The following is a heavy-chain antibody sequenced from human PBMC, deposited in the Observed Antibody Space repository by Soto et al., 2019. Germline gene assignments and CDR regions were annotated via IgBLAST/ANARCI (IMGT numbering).Heavy chain of an antibody. CDR3: ARDRGKTKYDFWSGYAYYFDY. Sequence: SVKVSCKASGGTFSSYAISWVRQAPGQGLEWMGGIIPIFGTANYAQKFQGRVTITADESTSTAYMELSSLRSEDTAVYYCARDRGKTKYDFWSGYAYYFDYWGQGTLVTASS. CDR2: IIPIFGTA. D-gene: IGHD3-3*01. CDR1: GGTFSSYA. V-gene: IGHV1-69*13. J-gene: IGHJ4*02.